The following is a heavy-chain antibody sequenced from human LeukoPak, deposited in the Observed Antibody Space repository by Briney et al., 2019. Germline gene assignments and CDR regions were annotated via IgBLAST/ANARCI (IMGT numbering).Heavy chain of an antibody. Sequence: GGSLRLSCAASGFTFSDHYMDWVRQAPGKGLEWVGRTRNKANSYTTEYAASVKGRFTISRDDSKNSLYLQMNSLKTEDTAVYYCARGDSSGYYLYFDYWGQGTLVTVSS. CDR2: TRNKANSYTT. V-gene: IGHV3-72*01. J-gene: IGHJ4*02. CDR3: ARGDSSGYYLYFDY. CDR1: GFTFSDHY. D-gene: IGHD3-22*01.